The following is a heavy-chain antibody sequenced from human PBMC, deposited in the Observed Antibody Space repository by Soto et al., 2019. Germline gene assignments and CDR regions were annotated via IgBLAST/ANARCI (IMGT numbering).Heavy chain of an antibody. V-gene: IGHV1-8*01. CDR3: ARGLRRQLARAHYYYYMDV. D-gene: IGHD6-6*01. J-gene: IGHJ6*03. Sequence: ASVKVSCKASVYTITSYDINWVRQATGQGLEWMGWMNPNSGNTGYAQKFQGRVTMTRNTSISTAYMELSSLRSEDTAVYYCARGLRRQLARAHYYYYMDVWGKGTTVTVSS. CDR1: VYTITSYD. CDR2: MNPNSGNT.